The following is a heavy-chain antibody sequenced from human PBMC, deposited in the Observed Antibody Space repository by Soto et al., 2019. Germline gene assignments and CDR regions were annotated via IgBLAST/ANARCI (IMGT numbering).Heavy chain of an antibody. V-gene: IGHV3-23*01. D-gene: IGHD6-19*01. CDR2: ISGSGGST. CDR1: GFTFSSYA. Sequence: GGSLRLSCAASGFTFSSYAMSWVRQAPGKGLEWVSAISGSGGSTYYADSVKGRFTISRDNSKNTLYLQMNSLRAEDTAVYYCAKDTGRQQWLVATYYYYGMDVWGQGTTVTVSS. CDR3: AKDTGRQQWLVATYYYYGMDV. J-gene: IGHJ6*02.